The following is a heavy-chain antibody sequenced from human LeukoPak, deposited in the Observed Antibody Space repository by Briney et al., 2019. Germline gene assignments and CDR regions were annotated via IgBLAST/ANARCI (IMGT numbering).Heavy chain of an antibody. CDR2: IFYSGST. D-gene: IGHD3-10*01. CDR3: ARASYGSGSYKY. V-gene: IGHV4-39*07. CDR1: GGSISTSSYY. J-gene: IGHJ4*02. Sequence: KPSETLSLTCTVSGGSISTSSYYWGWVRQPPGKGLEWIGNIFYSGSTYYSPSLKSRVTMSVDTSKNQISLKLSSVTAADTAVYYCARASYGSGSYKYWGQGTLVTVSS.